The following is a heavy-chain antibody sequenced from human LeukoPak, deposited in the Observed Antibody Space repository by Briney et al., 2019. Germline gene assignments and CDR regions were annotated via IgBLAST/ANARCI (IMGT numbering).Heavy chain of an antibody. J-gene: IGHJ3*02. CDR1: GFTFSSYW. D-gene: IGHD3-22*01. CDR2: IKQDGSEK. Sequence: PGGSLRLSCAASGFTFSSYWMSWVRQAPGKGLEGVANIKQDGSEKYYVDSVKGRFTISRDNAKNSLYLQMNSLRAEDTAVYYCVTMIVVVITRTSYDAFDIWGQGTMVTVSS. CDR3: VTMIVVVITRTSYDAFDI. V-gene: IGHV3-7*01.